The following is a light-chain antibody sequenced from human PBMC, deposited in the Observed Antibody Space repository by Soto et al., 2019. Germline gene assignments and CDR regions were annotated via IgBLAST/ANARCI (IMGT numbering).Light chain of an antibody. Sequence: QSALTQPASVSGSPGQSITISCTGTSSDVGGYNYVSWYQQHPGKAPKLMIYDVNNRPSGVSYRFSGSKSGNTASLTISGLQAEDEADYYCSSYTSSSTSVDFGGGTKLTVL. CDR3: SSYTSSSTSVD. J-gene: IGLJ2*01. CDR2: DVN. CDR1: SSDVGGYNY. V-gene: IGLV2-14*03.